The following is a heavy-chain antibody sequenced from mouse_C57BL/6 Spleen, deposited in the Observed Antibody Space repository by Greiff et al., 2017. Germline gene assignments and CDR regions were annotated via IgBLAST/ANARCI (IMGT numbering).Heavy chain of an antibody. V-gene: IGHV5-17*01. CDR2: ISSGSSTI. CDR3: AKLGFAY. CDR1: GFTFSDYG. Sequence: EVMLVESGGGLVKPGGSLKLSCVASGFTFSDYGMHWVRQAPEKGLEWVAYISSGSSTIYYADTVKGRFTISRDNAKNTLFLQMTSLRSEDTAMYYCAKLGFAYWGQGTLVTVSA. J-gene: IGHJ3*01.